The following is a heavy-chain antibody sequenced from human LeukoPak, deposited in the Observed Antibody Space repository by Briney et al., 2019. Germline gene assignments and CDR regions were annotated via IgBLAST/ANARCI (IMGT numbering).Heavy chain of an antibody. J-gene: IGHJ4*02. CDR1: GFTFSSYA. CDR2: ISDSGTAS. D-gene: IGHD2-15*01. Sequence: GGSLRLSCAASGFTFSSYATSRVRQAPGKGLEWVSVISDSGTASYYADSVKGRFTISRDNSKNTLYLQMNSLRVEDTAVYHCAKGTSGSCYSGIDYWGQGSLVTVSS. V-gene: IGHV3-23*01. CDR3: AKGTSGSCYSGIDY.